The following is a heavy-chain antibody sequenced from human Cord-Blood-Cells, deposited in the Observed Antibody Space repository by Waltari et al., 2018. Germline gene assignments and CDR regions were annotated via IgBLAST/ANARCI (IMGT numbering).Heavy chain of an antibody. D-gene: IGHD6-6*01. J-gene: IGHJ6*02. CDR1: GYTLTGDY. CDR2: INPNSGGT. CDR3: ARGYSSSYYYYGMDV. Sequence: QVQLVQSGAEVKKPGASVKASCTASGYTLTGDYMPWGRQAPGQGLEWMGWINPNSGGTNYAQKFQGRVTMTRDTSISTAYMELSRLRSDDTAVYYCARGYSSSYYYYGMDVWGQGTTVTVSS. V-gene: IGHV1-2*02.